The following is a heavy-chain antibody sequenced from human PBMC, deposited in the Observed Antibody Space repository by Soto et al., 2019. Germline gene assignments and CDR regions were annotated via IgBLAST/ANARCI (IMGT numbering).Heavy chain of an antibody. D-gene: IGHD2-2*01. CDR1: GGSISSGGYY. Sequence: SETLSLTCTVSGGSISSGGYYWSWIRQHPGKGLEWIGYIYYSGSTYYNPSLKSRVTISVDTSKNQFSLKLSSVTAADTAVYYCARDLIVVVPAERAYGMDVWGQGTTVTVSS. V-gene: IGHV4-31*03. CDR3: ARDLIVVVPAERAYGMDV. J-gene: IGHJ6*02. CDR2: IYYSGST.